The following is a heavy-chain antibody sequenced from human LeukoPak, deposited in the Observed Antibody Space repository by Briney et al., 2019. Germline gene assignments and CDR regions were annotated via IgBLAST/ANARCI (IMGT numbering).Heavy chain of an antibody. CDR3: ARTYYDILTGYSLSDY. J-gene: IGHJ4*02. Sequence: GESLKICCKGSGYSFPSYWITWVRQMPGKGLEWMGSIDPSDSYTNYSPSFQGHVTISADKSISTAYLQWSSLMASDTAMYYCARTYYDILTGYSLSDYWGQGTLVTVSS. V-gene: IGHV5-10-1*01. CDR1: GYSFPSYW. CDR2: IDPSDSYT. D-gene: IGHD3-9*01.